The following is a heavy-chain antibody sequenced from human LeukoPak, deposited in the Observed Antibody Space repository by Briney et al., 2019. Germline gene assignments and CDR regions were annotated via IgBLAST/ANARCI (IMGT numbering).Heavy chain of an antibody. J-gene: IGHJ5*02. CDR2: IYYSGST. CDR3: ARGAAAAAWFDP. D-gene: IGHD6-13*01. V-gene: IGHV4-59*01. CDR1: GGPISSYY. Sequence: SETLSLTCTVSGGPISSYYWSWIRQPPGKGLELIGYIYYSGSTNYNPSLKSRVTISVDTSKNQFSLKLSSVTAADTAVYYCARGAAAAAWFDPWGQGTLVTVSS.